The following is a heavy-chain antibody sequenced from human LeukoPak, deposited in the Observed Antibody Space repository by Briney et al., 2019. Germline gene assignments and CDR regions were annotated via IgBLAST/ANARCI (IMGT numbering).Heavy chain of an antibody. J-gene: IGHJ5*02. Sequence: SETLSLTCTVSGGSISSYYWSWIRQPPGKGLEWIGDIYYSGSTNYNPSLKSRVTISVDTSKNQFSLKLSSVTAADAAVYYCAREGIAAAGTTSDWFDPWGQGTLVTVSS. CDR2: IYYSGST. CDR1: GGSISSYY. D-gene: IGHD6-13*01. CDR3: AREGIAAAGTTSDWFDP. V-gene: IGHV4-59*01.